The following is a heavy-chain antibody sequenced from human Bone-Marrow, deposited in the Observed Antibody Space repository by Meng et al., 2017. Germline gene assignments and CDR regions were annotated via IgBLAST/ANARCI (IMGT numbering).Heavy chain of an antibody. CDR1: GFSVSNEF. J-gene: IGHJ4*02. V-gene: IGHV3-66*01. CDR2: IYSGGGT. Sequence: EVQVVQSGGGWVKRGGSLRLSCARSGFSVSNEFMIWLRQAQGKGLEWVSVIYSGGGTDYADSVKGRFTTSRDSSKNTMYLQMNNLRADDTAMYYCTGGEDHWGQGTLVTVSS. CDR3: TGGEDH.